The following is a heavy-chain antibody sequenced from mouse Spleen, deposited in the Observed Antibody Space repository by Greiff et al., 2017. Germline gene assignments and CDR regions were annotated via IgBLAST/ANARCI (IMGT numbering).Heavy chain of an antibody. J-gene: IGHJ4*01. CDR3: VREGDYYGSSYAMDY. Sequence: VKLMESGPGLVAPSQSLSITCTVSGFSLTSYDISWIRQPPGKGLEWLGVIWTGGGTNYNSTFMSRLSISKDNSKSQVFLKMNSLQTDDTAIYYCVREGDYYGSSYAMDYWGQGTSVTVSS. CDR1: GFSLTSYD. V-gene: IGHV2-9-2*01. CDR2: IWTGGGT. D-gene: IGHD1-1*01.